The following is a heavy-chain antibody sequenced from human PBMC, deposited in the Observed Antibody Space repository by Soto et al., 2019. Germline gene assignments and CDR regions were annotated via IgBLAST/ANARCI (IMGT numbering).Heavy chain of an antibody. CDR2: IRGEAYGGTT. J-gene: IGHJ4*02. CDR3: TTNVVVTPTPFAY. V-gene: IGHV3-49*04. D-gene: IGHD2-21*02. Sequence: PGGSLRLSCTGFGFTFGDYAMGWVRQAPGKGLEWVGFIRGEAYGGTTEYAASVKGRFTLSRDESESIAYLQMNSLKTEDTGIYFCTTNVVVTPTPFAYWGQGTLVTVSS. CDR1: GFTFGDYA.